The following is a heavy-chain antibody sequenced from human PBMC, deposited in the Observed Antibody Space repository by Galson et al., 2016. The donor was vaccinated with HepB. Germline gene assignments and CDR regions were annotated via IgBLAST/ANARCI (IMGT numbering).Heavy chain of an antibody. CDR1: GFMFSTFG. J-gene: IGHJ4*02. V-gene: IGHV3-33*01. CDR2: IWFDGSRK. D-gene: IGHD3-22*01. Sequence: SLRLSCAASGFMFSTFGMHWVRQAPAKGLEWLAVIWFDGSRKYYADSVKGRFTVSRDNSRNTLYLQMNSLRADDTAVYYCVRDLFGFYYDSSERLDYWGQGTLVTVSS. CDR3: VRDLFGFYYDSSERLDY.